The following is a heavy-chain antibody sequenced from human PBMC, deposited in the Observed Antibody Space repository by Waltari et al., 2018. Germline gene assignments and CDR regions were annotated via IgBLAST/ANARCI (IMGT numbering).Heavy chain of an antibody. Sequence: QVQLQESGPGLVKPSETLSLTCAVSGYSISSGYYWGWIRQPPGKGLEWIGSIYHSGSTYYNPALKCRVPIAVDTSKNQFSRKLSSVTAADTAVYYCARHGHSSGYYRHPIDYWGQGTLVIVSS. V-gene: IGHV4-38-2*01. CDR1: GYSISSGYY. CDR2: IYHSGST. CDR3: ARHGHSSGYYRHPIDY. D-gene: IGHD3-22*01. J-gene: IGHJ4*02.